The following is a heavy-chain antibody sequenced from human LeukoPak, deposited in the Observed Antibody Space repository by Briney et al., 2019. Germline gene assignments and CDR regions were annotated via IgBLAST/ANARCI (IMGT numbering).Heavy chain of an antibody. CDR3: ARQSVGATRDYYYGMDV. Sequence: SETLSLTCTVSGGSISSYYWSWIRQPPGKGLEWIGYIYYSGSTNYNPSLKSRVTISVDTSKNQFSLKLSSVTAADTAVYYCARQSVGATRDYYYGMDVWGQGTTDTVSS. CDR2: IYYSGST. J-gene: IGHJ6*02. D-gene: IGHD1-26*01. CDR1: GGSISSYY. V-gene: IGHV4-59*08.